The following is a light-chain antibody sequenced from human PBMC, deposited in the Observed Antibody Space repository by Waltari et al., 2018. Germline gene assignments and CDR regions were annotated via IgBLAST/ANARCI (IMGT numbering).Light chain of an antibody. Sequence: AIRMTQSPPSFSASPGDRVTITCRSSQGISSYLAWYQQKPGKAPKLLIYAASTLQSGVPSRFSGSGSGTDFTLTISCLQSEDFATYYCQQYYSYPRTFGQGTKVEIK. CDR3: QQYYSYPRT. J-gene: IGKJ1*01. CDR2: AAS. CDR1: QGISSY. V-gene: IGKV1-8*01.